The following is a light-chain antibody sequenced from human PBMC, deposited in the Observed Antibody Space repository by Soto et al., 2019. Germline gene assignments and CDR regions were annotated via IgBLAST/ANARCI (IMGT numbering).Light chain of an antibody. CDR2: GAS. CDR3: QQYRSWPRT. J-gene: IGKJ1*01. V-gene: IGKV3-15*01. CDR1: QDVMYD. Sequence: EIVLTQSPAALSVSPGVRATLSCRASQDVMYDLAWYQQKPGQAPRLLVYGASTRATDAPPRFRGSGSGREFSLTISSLQSEDFATYYCQQYRSWPRTFGQRSRVAIK.